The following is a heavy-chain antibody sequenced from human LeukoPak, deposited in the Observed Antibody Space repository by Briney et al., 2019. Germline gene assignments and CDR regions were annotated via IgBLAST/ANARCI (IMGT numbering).Heavy chain of an antibody. J-gene: IGHJ4*02. D-gene: IGHD3-10*01. CDR2: ISGSVGST. CDR1: GFTFSSYG. CDR3: ARDVLLWFGELSG. Sequence: PGGTLRLSCAASGFTFSSYGMSWVRQAPGKGLGWVSAISGSVGSTYYADSVKGRFTISRDNSKNTLYLQMNSLRAEDTAVYYCARDVLLWFGELSGWGQGTLVTVSS. V-gene: IGHV3-23*01.